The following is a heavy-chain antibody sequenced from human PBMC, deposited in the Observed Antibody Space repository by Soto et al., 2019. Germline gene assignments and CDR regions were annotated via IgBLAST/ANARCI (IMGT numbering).Heavy chain of an antibody. Sequence: ASVNVSFKTSGYSFTNNYVSWVRQATGQWLELMGWMNPGSGDTGYAHKFQGRVTMTRDISTDTAYMELSSLRSDDTATYYCARMATFSSLNWYDPWGDGTLVHVSS. CDR1: GYSFTNNY. J-gene: IGHJ5*02. CDR3: ARMATFSSLNWYDP. D-gene: IGHD1-1*01. V-gene: IGHV1-8*01. CDR2: MNPGSGDT.